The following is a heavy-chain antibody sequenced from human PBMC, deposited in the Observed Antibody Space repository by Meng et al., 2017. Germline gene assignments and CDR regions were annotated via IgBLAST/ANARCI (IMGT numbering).Heavy chain of an antibody. J-gene: IGHJ4*02. CDR2: ISGSGGST. CDR1: GFTFSSYA. Sequence: GESLKISCAASGFTFSSYAMTWVRQATGKWLEWVSAISGSGGSTYYADSVKGRFTISRDNSKNTLYLQMNSLRAEDTAVYYCAKDSLGYCSSTSCLPFDYWGQGTLVTVSS. CDR3: AKDSLGYCSSTSCLPFDY. V-gene: IGHV3-23*01. D-gene: IGHD2-2*01.